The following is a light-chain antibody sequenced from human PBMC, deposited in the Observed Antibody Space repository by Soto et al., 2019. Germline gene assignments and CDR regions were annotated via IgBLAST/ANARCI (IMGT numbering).Light chain of an antibody. CDR2: GGS. V-gene: IGKV3-20*01. CDR1: QSVSSSY. CDR3: QQYGSSPRT. J-gene: IGKJ1*01. Sequence: EIVLTQSPGTLSLSPGERATLSCRASQSVSSSYLAWFQQKPGQAPRLLIYGGSSRATGIPDRFSGSGSGTDFTLTISRLEPDDFAVYYCQQYGSSPRTFGQGAKVEI.